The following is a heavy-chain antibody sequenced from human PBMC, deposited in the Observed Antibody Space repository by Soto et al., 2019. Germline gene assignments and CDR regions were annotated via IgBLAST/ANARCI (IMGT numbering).Heavy chain of an antibody. CDR3: TRPGGPDY. V-gene: IGHV3-73*02. D-gene: IGHD3-10*01. J-gene: IGHJ4*02. CDR2: IRSKANSYAT. CDR1: GFTFSGSA. Sequence: EVQLVESGGGLVQPGGSLKLSCAASGFTFSGSAMHWVRQASGKGLEWVGRIRSKANSYATAYAASVKGRFTISRDDSKNTAYLQMHSLKNEDTAVYYCTRPGGPDYCGQGTLVTVSS.